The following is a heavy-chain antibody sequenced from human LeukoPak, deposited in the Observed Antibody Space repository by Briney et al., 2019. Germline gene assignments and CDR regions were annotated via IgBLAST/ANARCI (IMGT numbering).Heavy chain of an antibody. J-gene: IGHJ2*01. CDR1: GFSFRAYG. V-gene: IGHV3-30*18. CDR2: ISDDGSNE. Sequence: SLCLSRAASGFSFRAYGIHWVRQAPGKGLEWVAVISDDGSNEYYTDSVKGRFTISRDNSRNSLYLQMNSLRAEDTAVYYCAKDADTATIIYWYFDLWGRGTLVTVSS. CDR3: AKDADTATIIYWYFDL. D-gene: IGHD5-18*01.